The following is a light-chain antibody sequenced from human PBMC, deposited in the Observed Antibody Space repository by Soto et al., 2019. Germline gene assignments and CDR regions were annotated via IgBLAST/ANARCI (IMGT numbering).Light chain of an antibody. V-gene: IGLV2-8*01. CDR3: KSYAGSNTYV. CDR2: EVV. Sequence: QSALTQPASVSGSPGQSITISCIGTNSDLGTYNSVSWYQQHPDKAPRLIIYEVVQRPSGVPDRFSGSKSGNTASLTVSGLQAADEADYFCKSYAGSNTYVFGSGTKLTVL. CDR1: NSDLGTYNS. J-gene: IGLJ1*01.